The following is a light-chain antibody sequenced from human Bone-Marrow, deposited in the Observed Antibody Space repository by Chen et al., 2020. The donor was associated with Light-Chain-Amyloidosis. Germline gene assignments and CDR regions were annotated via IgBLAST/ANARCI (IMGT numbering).Light chain of an antibody. J-gene: IGKJ2*01. CDR3: QQYNSYQYT. V-gene: IGKV1-5*03. CDR2: EAS. Sequence: DIQLTQSPSTLSASVGDRVTLTCRASQSISSWLAWYQQKPGKAPKLLIYEASTLDSGVPSRLSGSGSGTEFTLTISSLQPDDFATYYCQQYNSYQYTFGQGTKLEIK. CDR1: QSISSW.